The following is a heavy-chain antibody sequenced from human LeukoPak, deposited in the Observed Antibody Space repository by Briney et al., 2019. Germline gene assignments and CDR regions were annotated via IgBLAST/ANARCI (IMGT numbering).Heavy chain of an antibody. V-gene: IGHV4-34*01. Sequence: SETLSLTCAVYGGSFSGYYWSWIRQPPGKGLEWIGEINHSGSTNYNPSLKSRVTISVDTYNNQFSLKLSTVTAADTAVYYCARGQDTYYYDSSGYCDYGGQGTLVTVSS. CDR2: INHSGST. J-gene: IGHJ4*02. CDR3: ARGQDTYYYDSSGYCDY. CDR1: GGSFSGYY. D-gene: IGHD3-22*01.